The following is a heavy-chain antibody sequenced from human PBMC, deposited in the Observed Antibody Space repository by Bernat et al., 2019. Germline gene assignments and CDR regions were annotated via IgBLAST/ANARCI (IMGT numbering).Heavy chain of an antibody. V-gene: IGHV1-69*01. J-gene: IGHJ6*03. CDR1: GGTFSSYA. CDR3: ARGDSSSYYYYYYYMDV. Sequence: QVQLVQSGAEVKKPGSSVKVSCKASGGTFSSYAISWVRQAPGQGLEWMGGIIPIFGTANYAQKFQGKVTSTADESTSTAYMGLSSLRSEDTAVYYCARGDSSSYYYYYYYMDVWGKGTTVTVSS. CDR2: IIPIFGTA. D-gene: IGHD6-13*01.